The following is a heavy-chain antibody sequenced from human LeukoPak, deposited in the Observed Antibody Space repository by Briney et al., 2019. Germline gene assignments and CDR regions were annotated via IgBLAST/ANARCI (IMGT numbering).Heavy chain of an antibody. J-gene: IGHJ4*02. CDR3: ARVRSSGWRPKNFDY. D-gene: IGHD6-19*01. CDR1: GYSFTSYW. Sequence: GEALKISFKGSGYSFTSYWIGWGRQLPGKGGEWMGIIYPGDSDTRYSPSFQGPVTISADKSISPAYLQWSSLKASDTAMYYCARVRSSGWRPKNFDYWGQGTLVTVSS. V-gene: IGHV5-51*01. CDR2: IYPGDSDT.